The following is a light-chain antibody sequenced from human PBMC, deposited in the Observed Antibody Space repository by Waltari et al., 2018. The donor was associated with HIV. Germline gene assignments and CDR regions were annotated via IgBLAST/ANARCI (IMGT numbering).Light chain of an antibody. CDR1: QGIRND. Sequence: AIQMTQSPPSLAASVGDRVTLTCRASQGIRNDLGWYQQKPGKAPKLLIYATSNVQSGVPSRFSGSGSDTDFTLTISSLQPEDFATYYCLQDYNYPFTFGGGTMVEI. V-gene: IGKV1-6*01. CDR2: ATS. CDR3: LQDYNYPFT. J-gene: IGKJ4*01.